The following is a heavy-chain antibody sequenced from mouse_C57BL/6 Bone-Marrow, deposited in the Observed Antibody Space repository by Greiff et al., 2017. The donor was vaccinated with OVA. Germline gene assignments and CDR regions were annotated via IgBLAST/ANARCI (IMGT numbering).Heavy chain of an antibody. CDR2: IDPNSGGT. CDR3: ARGIYYDYDGPYAMDY. Sequence: VQLQQPGAELVKPGASVKLSCKASGYTFTSYWMHWVKQRPGRGLEWIGRIDPNSGGTKYNEKFKSKATLTVDKPSSTAYMQLSRLTSEDSAVYYCARGIYYDYDGPYAMDYWGQGTSVTVSS. V-gene: IGHV1-72*01. CDR1: GYTFTSYW. D-gene: IGHD2-4*01. J-gene: IGHJ4*01.